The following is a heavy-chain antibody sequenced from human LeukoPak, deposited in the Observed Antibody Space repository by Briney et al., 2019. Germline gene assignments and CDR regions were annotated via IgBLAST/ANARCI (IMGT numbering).Heavy chain of an antibody. CDR1: GFTFSSYG. CDR2: ISYDGTNK. CDR3: ARDEGPMIVVVITTGMDV. V-gene: IGHV3-30*03. Sequence: GGSLRLSCAASGFTFSSYGMSWVRQAPGKGLGWVAVISYDGTNKYYADSVKGRFTISRDNSKNTLYLQMNSLRAEDTAVYYCARDEGPMIVVVITTGMDVWGQGTTVTVSS. D-gene: IGHD3-22*01. J-gene: IGHJ6*02.